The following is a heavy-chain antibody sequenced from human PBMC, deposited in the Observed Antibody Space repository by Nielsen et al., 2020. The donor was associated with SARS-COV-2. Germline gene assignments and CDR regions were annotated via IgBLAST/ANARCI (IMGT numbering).Heavy chain of an antibody. CDR2: IGAAGDT. CDR1: GFTFSNYD. D-gene: IGHD5-18*01. J-gene: IGHJ6*02. Sequence: GESLKISCAASGFTFSNYDMHWVRQATGQGLEWVSSIGAAGDTYYSGSVKGRFTISRQNANNSLYLQMNTLRAGDTAVYYCARLPHGYNYGRYYYYGMDVWGQGTTVTVSS. V-gene: IGHV3-13*04. CDR3: ARLPHGYNYGRYYYYGMDV.